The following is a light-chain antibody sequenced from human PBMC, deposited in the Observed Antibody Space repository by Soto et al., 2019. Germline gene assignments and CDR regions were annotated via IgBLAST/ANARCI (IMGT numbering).Light chain of an antibody. CDR1: QSVSSSY. J-gene: IGKJ1*01. CDR2: GAS. Sequence: EIVLTQSPGTLSLSPGERATLSYRASQSVSSSYLAWYQQKPGQAPRLLIYGASIRATGIPDRFSGSGSGADFTLTISRLEPEDFAVYYCQQYGSSPETFGQGTKVEIK. V-gene: IGKV3-20*01. CDR3: QQYGSSPET.